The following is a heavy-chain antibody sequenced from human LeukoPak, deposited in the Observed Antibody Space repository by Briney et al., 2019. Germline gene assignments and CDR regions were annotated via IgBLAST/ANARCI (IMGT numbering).Heavy chain of an antibody. V-gene: IGHV4-4*07. CDR2: IYTTGSS. Sequence: SETLSLACTVSGNSNSSYFRTWIRQPAGKGLEWLGRIYTTGSSNYNPSLKTRVTMSVDTSKNQFSLNLSSVTAADTAVYYCARDNPVSGNRGIDYWGQGTLVTVSS. CDR3: ARDNPVSGNRGIDY. D-gene: IGHD6-19*01. CDR1: GNSNSSYF. J-gene: IGHJ4*02.